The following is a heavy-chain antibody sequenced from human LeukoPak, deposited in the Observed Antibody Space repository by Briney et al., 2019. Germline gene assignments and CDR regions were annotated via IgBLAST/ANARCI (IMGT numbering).Heavy chain of an antibody. CDR2: ISGSGGST. CDR3: AKRNLGATTRSSYYYGMDV. CDR1: KFTFSNYA. Sequence: TGGSLRLSCTAFKFTFSNYAMSWVRQAPGKGLEWVSVISGSGGSTYYADSVKGRFTISRDNSKDTLFLQMNSLRAEDTALHYCAKRNLGATTRSSYYYGMDVWGQGTTVTVSS. J-gene: IGHJ6*02. D-gene: IGHD1-26*01. V-gene: IGHV3-23*01.